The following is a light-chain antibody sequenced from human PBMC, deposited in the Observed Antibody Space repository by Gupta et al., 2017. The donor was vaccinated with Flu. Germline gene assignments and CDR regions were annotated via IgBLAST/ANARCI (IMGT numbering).Light chain of an antibody. CDR2: AAS. J-gene: IGKJ4*01. CDR1: QSISSY. V-gene: IGKV1-39*01. Sequence: DRVPITCRASQSISSYLNWYQQKPGKAPKLLIYAASSLQSVVPSRFSGSGSGTDFTLTISSLQPEDFATYYCQQSYSTPRLTFGGGTKVEIK. CDR3: QQSYSTPRLT.